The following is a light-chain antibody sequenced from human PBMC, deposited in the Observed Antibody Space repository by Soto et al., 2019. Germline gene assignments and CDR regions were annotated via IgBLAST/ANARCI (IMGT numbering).Light chain of an antibody. CDR3: QQRYSWQT. CDR2: AAS. V-gene: IGKV3D-15*01. CDR1: QSVSNN. Sequence: LAVAQSSVTPSGSPGERATLPFRASQSVSNNLAWYQQTPGQAPRLLIYAASTLASGIPDRFSGSGSGTDFTLTISSLQPEDFGVYYCQQRYSWQTFGQGTRLEIK. J-gene: IGKJ5*01.